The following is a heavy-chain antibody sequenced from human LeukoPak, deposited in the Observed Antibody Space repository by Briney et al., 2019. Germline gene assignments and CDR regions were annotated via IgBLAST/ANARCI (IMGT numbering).Heavy chain of an antibody. V-gene: IGHV4-30-4*02. CDR3: ATTGGDFWSGYYPFDY. CDR1: GGSISSGDYY. Sequence: SETLSLTCTVSGGSISSGDYYWSWIRQPPGKGLEWIGYIYYSGSTYYNPSLKSRVTISVDTSKNQFSLKLSSVTAADTAVYYCATTGGDFWSGYYPFDYWGQGTLVTVSS. J-gene: IGHJ4*02. D-gene: IGHD3-3*01. CDR2: IYYSGST.